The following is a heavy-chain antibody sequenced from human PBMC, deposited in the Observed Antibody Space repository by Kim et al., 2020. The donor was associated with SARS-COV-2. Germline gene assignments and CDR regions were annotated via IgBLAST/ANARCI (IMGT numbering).Heavy chain of an antibody. Sequence: GESLKISCKGSGYSFTTYWISWVRQMPGKGLEWMGRIDPTDSSSNYSPSFRGHVTISADKSISTVYLQWSSLKASDTAMYYCARRGLTHYGMDVWGQGTTVTVSS. V-gene: IGHV5-10-1*01. CDR3: ARRGLTHYGMDV. CDR2: IDPTDSSS. J-gene: IGHJ6*02. CDR1: GYSFTTYW. D-gene: IGHD3-10*01.